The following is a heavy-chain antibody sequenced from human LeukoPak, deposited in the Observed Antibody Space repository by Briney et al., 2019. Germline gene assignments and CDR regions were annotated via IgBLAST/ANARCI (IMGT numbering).Heavy chain of an antibody. CDR1: GGSFSGYY. V-gene: IGHV4-34*01. D-gene: IGHD2-15*01. J-gene: IGHJ4*02. CDR3: ARGSQSLGYCSGGSCRAKIFDY. Sequence: SETLSLTCGVYGGSFSGYYWSWIRQSPGKGLEWIGEINHSGSTNYNPSLKSRVTISVDTSKNQFSLKLSSVTAADTAVYYCARGSQSLGYCSGGSCRAKIFDYWGQGTLVTVSS. CDR2: INHSGST.